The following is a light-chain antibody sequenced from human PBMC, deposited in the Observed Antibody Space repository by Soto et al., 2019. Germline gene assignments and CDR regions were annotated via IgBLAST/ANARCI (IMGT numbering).Light chain of an antibody. CDR3: CSYAGGPYV. V-gene: IGLV2-11*01. CDR1: SSDVGGYDY. J-gene: IGLJ1*01. CDR2: DVS. Sequence: QSAPTQPRSVSGSPGQSVAISCTGTSSDVGGYDYVSWYQQHPGKAPNVIIFDVSKRPSGVPDRFSGSKSGNTASLTISGLQAEDEADYYCCSYAGGPYVFGTGTKVTVL.